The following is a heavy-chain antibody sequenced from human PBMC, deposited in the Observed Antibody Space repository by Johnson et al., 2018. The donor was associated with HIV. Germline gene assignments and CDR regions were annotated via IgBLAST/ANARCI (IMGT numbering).Heavy chain of an antibody. CDR1: GFTFSSYD. D-gene: IGHD5-24*01. J-gene: IGHJ3*02. V-gene: IGHV3-13*01. CDR3: AREKKMGGTFDI. CDR2: IGTAGDT. Sequence: VQVVESGGGLVQPGGSLRLSCAASGFTFSSYDMHWVRQVTRKGLEWVSAIGTAGDTYYPGSVKGRFTISRENAKDSLYLQMNSLRAEETAVYYCAREKKMGGTFDIWGQGTMVTVSS.